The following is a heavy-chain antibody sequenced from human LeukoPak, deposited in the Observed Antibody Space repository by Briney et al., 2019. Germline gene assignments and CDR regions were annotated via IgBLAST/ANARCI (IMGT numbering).Heavy chain of an antibody. CDR3: AKDQGEMYYYDSSGYFDAFDI. Sequence: PGGSLRLSCAASGFTFSSYGMHWVRQAPGKGLEWVAVISYDGSNKYYADSVKGRFTISRDNSKNTLYLQMNSLRAEDTAVYYCAKDQGEMYYYDSSGYFDAFDIWGQGTMVTVSS. J-gene: IGHJ3*02. V-gene: IGHV3-30*18. CDR2: ISYDGSNK. CDR1: GFTFSSYG. D-gene: IGHD3-22*01.